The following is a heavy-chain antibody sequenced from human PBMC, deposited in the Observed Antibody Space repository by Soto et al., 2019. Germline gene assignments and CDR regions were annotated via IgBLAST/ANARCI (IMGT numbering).Heavy chain of an antibody. V-gene: IGHV2-5*01. Sequence: QITLKESGPTLVQPTQTLTLTCSFSGFSLSSSGEGVGWIRQPPGKALEWLALIYWSDDKRYSPSLKNRLTITGDTSKNQVVLTMTSLDPVDTATYYCTHRRCSGRSCYNIFDFWGQGAMVTVSS. CDR3: THRRCSGRSCYNIFDF. CDR1: GFSLSSSGEG. J-gene: IGHJ3*01. D-gene: IGHD2-15*01. CDR2: IYWSDDK.